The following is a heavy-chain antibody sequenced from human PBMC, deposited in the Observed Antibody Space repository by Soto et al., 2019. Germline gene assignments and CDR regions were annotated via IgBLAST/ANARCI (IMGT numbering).Heavy chain of an antibody. CDR3: ARDKITGLFDY. J-gene: IGHJ4*02. CDR1: GGSFSGYY. D-gene: IGHD2-8*02. CDR2: INHSGST. Sequence: QVQLQQWGAGLLKPSETLSLTCAVYGGSFSGYYWTWIRQPPGTGLEWIGEINHSGSTNYNPSLKSRVTLSVDTSKIQFSLKLTSVTAADTAVDYCARDKITGLFDYWGQGTLVTVSS. V-gene: IGHV4-34*01.